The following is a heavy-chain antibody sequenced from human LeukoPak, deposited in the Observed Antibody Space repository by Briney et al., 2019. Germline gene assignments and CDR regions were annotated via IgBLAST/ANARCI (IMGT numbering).Heavy chain of an antibody. CDR3: ASWKSYYYGMDV. V-gene: IGHV4-34*01. CDR2: INHSGST. CDR1: GVSFSGYY. J-gene: IGHJ6*02. Sequence: RPSETLSLTCAVYGVSFSGYYWSWVRQPPGKGLEWIGEINHSGSTNYNPSLKSRVTISVDTSKNQFSLKLSSVTAADTAAYYCASWKSYYYGMDVWGQGTTVTVSS. D-gene: IGHD1-1*01.